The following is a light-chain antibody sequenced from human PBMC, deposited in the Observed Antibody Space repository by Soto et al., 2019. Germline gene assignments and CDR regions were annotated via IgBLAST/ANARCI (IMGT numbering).Light chain of an antibody. CDR3: SLYAGNNTNV. CDR1: TSDIGAYNY. CDR2: EVS. J-gene: IGLJ6*01. Sequence: QSALTQPPSAPGSPGQSFTISCTGTTSDIGAYNYVSWYQQRPGKAPKLMIYEVSSRPSGVHYRFSGCKSGSTASLTVSGLHTEDEADYYCSLYAGNNTNVFGSGSKVTVL. V-gene: IGLV2-8*01.